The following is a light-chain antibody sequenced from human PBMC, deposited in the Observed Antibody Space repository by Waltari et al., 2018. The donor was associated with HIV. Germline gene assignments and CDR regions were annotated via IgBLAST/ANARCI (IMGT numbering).Light chain of an antibody. V-gene: IGLV1-44*01. CDR1: SSNIGSDA. Sequence: QSVLTQPPSASGTPGQRVTISCSGSSSNIGSDAVNWYQQFPGTAPKVLIYSNDQRPSGVPDRFSGSKSGTSASLAINGLQSEDEADYYCATWDDTLSGYVFGTGTKVTVL. J-gene: IGLJ1*01. CDR2: SND. CDR3: ATWDDTLSGYV.